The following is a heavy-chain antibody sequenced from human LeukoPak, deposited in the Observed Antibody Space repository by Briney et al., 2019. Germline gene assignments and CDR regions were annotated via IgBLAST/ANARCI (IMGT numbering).Heavy chain of an antibody. V-gene: IGHV3-7*01. CDR2: IKKDGSEK. CDR3: ARDFSGVTGYTYGRGIDY. CDR1: GFTFSSYW. J-gene: IGHJ4*02. Sequence: GGSLRLSCAASGFTFSSYWMSWDRQAPGKGLEWVANIKKDGSEKYYVDSVKGRFTISRDNAKTSLYLQMNSLRAEDTAVYYCARDFSGVTGYTYGRGIDYWGQGTLVTVSS. D-gene: IGHD5-18*01.